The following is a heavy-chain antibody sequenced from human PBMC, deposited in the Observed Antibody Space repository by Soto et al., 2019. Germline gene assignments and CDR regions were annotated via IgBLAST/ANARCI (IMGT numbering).Heavy chain of an antibody. V-gene: IGHV3-66*01. J-gene: IGHJ6*03. CDR3: ARDTGYYYYMDV. Sequence: EVQLVESGGGLVQPGGSLRLSCAASGFTVSSNYMSWVRQAPGKGLEWVSVIYSGGSTYYADSVKGRFTISRDNSKNTLYLQVNSLRAEDTAVYYCARDTGYYYYMDVWGKGTTVTVSS. CDR1: GFTVSSNY. CDR2: IYSGGST.